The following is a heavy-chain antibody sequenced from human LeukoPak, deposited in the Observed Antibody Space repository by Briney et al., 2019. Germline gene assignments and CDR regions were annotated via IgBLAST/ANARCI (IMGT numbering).Heavy chain of an antibody. CDR3: AKSGGCGLIDY. CDR1: GASVSGSNYY. D-gene: IGHD1-26*01. J-gene: IGHJ4*02. V-gene: IGHV4-39*01. CDR2: IYSSGST. Sequence: SETLSLTCAVSGASVSGSNYYWGWIRQPPGKGLEWIGNIYSSGSTYYNASLQSRVTISIDTSKNQFSLRLNSVTAADTAMYFCAKSGGCGLIDYWGQGTRVIVSS.